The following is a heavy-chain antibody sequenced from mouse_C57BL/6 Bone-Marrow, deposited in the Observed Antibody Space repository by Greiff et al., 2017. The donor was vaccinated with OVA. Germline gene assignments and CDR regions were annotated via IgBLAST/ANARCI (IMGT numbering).Heavy chain of an antibody. CDR1: GFNIKDYY. V-gene: IGHV14-2*01. D-gene: IGHD1-1*01. CDR2: IDPEDGET. CDR3: ARRPYYYGSRFYWYFDV. J-gene: IGHJ1*03. Sequence: EVQLQQSGAELVKPGASVKLSCTASGFNIKDYYMHWVKQRTEQGLEWIGRIDPEDGETKYAPKFPGKAPITADTSSNTAYLQLSSLTSEDTAVYYCARRPYYYGSRFYWYFDVWGTGTTVTVSS.